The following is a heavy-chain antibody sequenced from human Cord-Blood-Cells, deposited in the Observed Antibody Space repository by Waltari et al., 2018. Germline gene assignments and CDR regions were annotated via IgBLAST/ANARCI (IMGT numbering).Heavy chain of an antibody. CDR1: GGSISRGGYY. V-gene: IGHV4-31*03. CDR2: IYYGGSN. J-gene: IGHJ4*02. Sequence: QVQLQESGPGLVKPSQTLSLTCTVSGGSISRGGYYWSWIRQPPGKGLEWIGYIYYGGSNNYNPSLKSRVTTSVDTSKNQFSLKLSSVTAADTAVYYCARGYSSSGYYFDYWGQGTLVTVSS. D-gene: IGHD6-13*01. CDR3: ARGYSSSGYYFDY.